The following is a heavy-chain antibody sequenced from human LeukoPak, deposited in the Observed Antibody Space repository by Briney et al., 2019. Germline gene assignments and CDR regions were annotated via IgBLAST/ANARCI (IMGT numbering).Heavy chain of an antibody. J-gene: IGHJ4*02. Sequence: GGSLRLSCAASGFTFSSYAMSWVRQAPGKGLEWVSAISGSGGSTYYAYSVKGRFTISRDNSKNTLYLQMNSLRAEDTAVYYCAKGPYCSGGSCLLFDYWGQGTLVTVSS. CDR3: AKGPYCSGGSCLLFDY. V-gene: IGHV3-23*01. D-gene: IGHD2-15*01. CDR1: GFTFSSYA. CDR2: ISGSGGST.